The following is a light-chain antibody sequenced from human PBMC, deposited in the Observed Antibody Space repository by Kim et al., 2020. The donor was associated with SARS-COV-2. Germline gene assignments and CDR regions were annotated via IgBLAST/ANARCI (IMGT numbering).Light chain of an antibody. CDR3: SSYTRINANVI. CDR1: SSDIGAYNH. V-gene: IGLV2-14*04. J-gene: IGLJ2*01. Sequence: QSITISCTGTSSDIGAYNHVARYQQYPGKVPKLLIFDVTKRPSGVSNRFSGSKSGNTASLTISGLQAEDEADYYCSSYTRINANVIFGGGTQLTVL. CDR2: DVT.